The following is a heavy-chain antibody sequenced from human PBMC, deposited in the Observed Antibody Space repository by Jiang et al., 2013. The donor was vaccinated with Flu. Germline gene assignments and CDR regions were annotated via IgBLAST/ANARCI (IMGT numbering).Heavy chain of an antibody. CDR3: ARDGPREDIVVVVA. J-gene: IGHJ4*02. D-gene: IGHD2-15*01. V-gene: IGHV4-38-2*02. Sequence: KPSETLSLTCTVSGYSISSGYYWGWIRQPPGKGLEWIGSIYHSGSTYYNPSLKSRVTISVDTSKNQFSLKLSSVTAADTAVYYCARDGPREDIVVVVAWGQGTLVTVSS. CDR2: IYHSGST. CDR1: GYSISSGYY.